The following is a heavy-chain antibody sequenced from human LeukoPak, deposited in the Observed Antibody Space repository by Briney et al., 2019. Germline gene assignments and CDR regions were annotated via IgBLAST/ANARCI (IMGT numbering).Heavy chain of an antibody. CDR3: ATNPKVATIPT. Sequence: ASVKVSCKASGGTFSSYAISWVRQAPGQGLEWMGGIIPIFGTANYAQKFQGRVTITTDASTSTAYMELSSLRSEDTAVYYCATNPKVATIPTWGRGTLVTVSS. V-gene: IGHV1-69*05. D-gene: IGHD5-12*01. CDR2: IIPIFGTA. CDR1: GGTFSSYA. J-gene: IGHJ5*02.